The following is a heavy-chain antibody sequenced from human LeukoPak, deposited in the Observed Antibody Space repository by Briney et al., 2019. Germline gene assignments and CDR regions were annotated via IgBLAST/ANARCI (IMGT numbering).Heavy chain of an antibody. CDR1: GGSISSYY. CDR2: IYTSGST. V-gene: IGHV4-4*07. Sequence: SGTLSLTRTVSGGSISSYYWSWIRQPAGKGLEWIGRIYTSGSTNYNPSLKSRVTMSVDTSKNQISLKVNSVTAADTAVYYCARESYSSSYLFDFWGQGTLVTVSS. D-gene: IGHD6-6*01. CDR3: ARESYSSSYLFDF. J-gene: IGHJ4*02.